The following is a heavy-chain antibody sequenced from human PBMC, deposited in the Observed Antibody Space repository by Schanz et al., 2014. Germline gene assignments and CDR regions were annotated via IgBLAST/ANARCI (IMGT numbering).Heavy chain of an antibody. CDR3: ARKMKLGVYGGKGHDSLDI. J-gene: IGHJ3*02. D-gene: IGHD4-17*01. CDR1: GFTFSRYA. Sequence: EVQLLESGGGLVQPGGSLRLSCAASGFTFSRYAMSWVRQAPGKGREWVSAISGSGGSTYYADSVKGRFTISRDNAKNTLYLQMNSLRAEDTAVYYCARKMKLGVYGGKGHDSLDIWGQGTMVTVSS. V-gene: IGHV3-23*01. CDR2: ISGSGGST.